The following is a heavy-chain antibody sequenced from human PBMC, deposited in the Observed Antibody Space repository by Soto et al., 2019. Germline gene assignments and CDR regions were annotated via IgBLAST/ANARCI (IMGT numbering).Heavy chain of an antibody. CDR1: GYSFTSYW. CDR2: IYPGDSDT. CDR3: ARPGIAARYYYGMDV. V-gene: IGHV5-51*01. J-gene: IGHJ6*02. Sequence: PGESLKISCKGSGYSFTSYWIGWVRQMPGKGLEWMGIIYPGDSDTRYSPSFQGQVTISADKSISTAYLQWSSLKASDTAMYYCARPGIAARYYYGMDVWGQGTTVTVSS. D-gene: IGHD6-6*01.